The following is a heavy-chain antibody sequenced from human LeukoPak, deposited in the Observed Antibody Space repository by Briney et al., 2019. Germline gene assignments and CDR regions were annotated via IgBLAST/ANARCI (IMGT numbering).Heavy chain of an antibody. CDR1: GGYIITSGHY. V-gene: IGHV4-39*07. Sequence: PSETLSLTCTVSGGYIITSGHYWGWIRQPPGKGLEWIGSIYYTGVTSTNPFFRSRMSISVDTSKNQFSLNLTSVTAADAAVYYCARERSSSGGHSWFDPWGQGTPGHRLL. D-gene: IGHD4-23*01. CDR2: IYYTGVT. J-gene: IGHJ5*02. CDR3: ARERSSSGGHSWFDP.